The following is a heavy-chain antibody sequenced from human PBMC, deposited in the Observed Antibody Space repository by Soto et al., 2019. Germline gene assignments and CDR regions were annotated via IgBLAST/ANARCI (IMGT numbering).Heavy chain of an antibody. D-gene: IGHD6-19*01. CDR2: INPNSGGT. V-gene: IGHV1-2*04. J-gene: IGHJ4*02. Sequence: ASVKVSCKASGYTFTGYYMHWVRQAPGQGLEWMGWINPNSGGTNYAQKFQGWVTMTRDTSISTAYMELSRLRSDDTAVYYCARARVEQWQDYYFDYWGQGTLVTVSS. CDR3: ARARVEQWQDYYFDY. CDR1: GYTFTGYY.